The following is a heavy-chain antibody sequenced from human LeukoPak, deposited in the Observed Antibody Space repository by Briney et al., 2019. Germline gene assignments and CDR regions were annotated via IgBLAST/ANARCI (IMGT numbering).Heavy chain of an antibody. J-gene: IGHJ5*02. CDR3: AKVQYSDYDMNFDP. V-gene: IGHV3-23*01. D-gene: IGHD5-12*01. Sequence: GGALRLSCAASGFTFSRYGMSWVRQAPGMGVEWGSGIGGSDGNTYYADSVKGRFTISRDNSKNSLYLQINSLRADDTAVYYCAKVQYSDYDMNFDPWGQGTLVTVSS. CDR1: GFTFSRYG. CDR2: IGGSDGNT.